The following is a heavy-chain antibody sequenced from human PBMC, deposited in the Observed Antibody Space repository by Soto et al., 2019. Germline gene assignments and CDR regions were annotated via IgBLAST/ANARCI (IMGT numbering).Heavy chain of an antibody. CDR3: ARDVVRYCSSTSCKYYYYGMDV. Sequence: GESLKISCKGSGYSFTSYWISWVRQMPGKGLEWMGRIDPSDSYTNYSPSFQGHVTISADKSISTAYMELSSLRSEDTAVYYCARDVVRYCSSTSCKYYYYGMDVWGQGTTVTVSS. CDR1: GYSFTSYW. D-gene: IGHD2-2*01. V-gene: IGHV5-10-1*01. CDR2: IDPSDSYT. J-gene: IGHJ6*02.